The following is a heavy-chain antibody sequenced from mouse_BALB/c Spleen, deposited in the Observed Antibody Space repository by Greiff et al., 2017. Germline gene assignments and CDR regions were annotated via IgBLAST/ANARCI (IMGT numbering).Heavy chain of an antibody. V-gene: IGHV5-12-1*01. D-gene: IGHD2-14*01. Sequence: EVKVVESGGGLVKPGGSLKLSCAASGFAFSSYDMSWVRQTPEKRLEWVAYISSGGGSTYYPDTVKGRFTISRDNAKNTLYLQMSSLKSEDTAMYYCARRGYDGDYYAMDYWGQGTSVTVSS. J-gene: IGHJ4*01. CDR3: ARRGYDGDYYAMDY. CDR2: ISSGGGST. CDR1: GFAFSSYD.